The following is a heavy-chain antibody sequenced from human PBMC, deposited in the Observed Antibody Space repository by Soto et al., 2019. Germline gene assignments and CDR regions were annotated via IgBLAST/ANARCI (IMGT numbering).Heavy chain of an antibody. J-gene: IGHJ6*02. V-gene: IGHV1-46*01. CDR1: GYTFTSYY. Sequence: ASVKVTCKASGYTFTSYYMHWVRQAPGQGLEWMGIINPSGGSTSYAQKSQGRVTMTRDTSTSTVYMELSSLRSEDTAVYYCAIEGKEVAAAIGMDVWGQATTVTVSS. CDR2: INPSGGST. D-gene: IGHD6-13*01. CDR3: AIEGKEVAAAIGMDV.